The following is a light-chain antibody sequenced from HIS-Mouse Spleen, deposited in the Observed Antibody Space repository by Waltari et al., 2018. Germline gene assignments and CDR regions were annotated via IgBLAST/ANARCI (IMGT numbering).Light chain of an antibody. Sequence: QSVLTQPPSASGTPGQRVTISCSGSSSNIGSNYVYWYQQLPGTAPKLLTYRNNHRPSGVPDLFSGSKSGTSASLAISGLRSEDEADYYCAAWDDSLSGPVFGGGTKLTVL. J-gene: IGLJ2*01. V-gene: IGLV1-47*01. CDR3: AAWDDSLSGPV. CDR2: RNN. CDR1: SSNIGSNY.